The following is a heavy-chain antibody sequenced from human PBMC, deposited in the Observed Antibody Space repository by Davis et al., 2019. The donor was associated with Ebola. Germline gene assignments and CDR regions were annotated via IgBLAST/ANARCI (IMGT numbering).Heavy chain of an antibody. J-gene: IGHJ6*02. CDR2: IYSGGST. V-gene: IGHV3-53*01. CDR3: ARDQANYGMDV. Sequence: GESLKISCAASGFTVSSNYMSWVRQAPGKGLEWVSVIYSGGSTYYADSVKGRFTISRDNSKNTLYLQMNSLRAEDTAVYYCARDQANYGMDVWGQGTTVTVSS. CDR1: GFTVSSNY.